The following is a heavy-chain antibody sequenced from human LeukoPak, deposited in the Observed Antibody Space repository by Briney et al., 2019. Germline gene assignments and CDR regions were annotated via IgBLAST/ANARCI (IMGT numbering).Heavy chain of an antibody. CDR1: GDSVSSDSAA. Sequence: SQTLSLTCAISGDSVSSDSAAWNWIRQSPSRGLEWLGRTYYRSKWYNDYAVSVKSRITINPDTSKNQFSLQLNSVTPEDTAVYYCAREEPGDYVRIYYYGMDVWGQGTTVTVSS. CDR2: TYYRSKWYN. V-gene: IGHV6-1*01. J-gene: IGHJ6*02. CDR3: AREEPGDYVRIYYYGMDV. D-gene: IGHD4-17*01.